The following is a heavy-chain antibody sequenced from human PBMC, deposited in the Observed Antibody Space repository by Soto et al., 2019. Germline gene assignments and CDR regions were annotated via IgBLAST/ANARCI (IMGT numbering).Heavy chain of an antibody. Sequence: SETLSLTCTVSGGSISSYYWSWIRQPPGKGLEWIGYIYYSGSTNYNPSLKSRVTISVDTSKNQFSLKLSSVTAADTAVYYCAKDLNTAMVIGLFSYWGQGTLVTVSS. V-gene: IGHV4-59*01. CDR3: AKDLNTAMVIGLFSY. CDR1: GGSISSYY. J-gene: IGHJ4*02. CDR2: IYYSGST. D-gene: IGHD5-18*01.